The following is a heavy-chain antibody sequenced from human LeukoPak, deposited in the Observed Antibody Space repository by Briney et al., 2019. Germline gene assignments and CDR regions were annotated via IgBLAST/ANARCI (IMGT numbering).Heavy chain of an antibody. D-gene: IGHD6-19*01. CDR1: GFTFNSDA. Sequence: PGGSLRLSCAASGFTFNSDAMSWVRQAPGKGLEWVSVISASGASPYYADSVKGRFTISRDNSKNTLYLQMNSLRAEDTAVYYCAKSAVAGTYYFDYWGQGTLVTVSS. J-gene: IGHJ4*02. CDR2: ISASGASP. V-gene: IGHV3-23*01. CDR3: AKSAVAGTYYFDY.